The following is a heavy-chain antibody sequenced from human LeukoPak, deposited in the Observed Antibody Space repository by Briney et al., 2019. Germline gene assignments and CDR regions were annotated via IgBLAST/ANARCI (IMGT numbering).Heavy chain of an antibody. J-gene: IGHJ4*02. CDR2: ISSNGGST. Sequence: GGSLRLSCAASGFTFSSYAMSWVRQAPGKGLEWVSAISSNGGSTYYANSVKSRFTISRDNSKNTLYLQMGSLRAEGMAVYYCAREESGYSLDYWGQGTLVTVSS. D-gene: IGHD5-18*01. CDR3: AREESGYSLDY. CDR1: GFTFSSYA. V-gene: IGHV3-64*01.